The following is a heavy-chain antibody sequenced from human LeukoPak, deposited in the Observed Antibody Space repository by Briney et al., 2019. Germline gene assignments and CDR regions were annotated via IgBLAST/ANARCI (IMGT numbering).Heavy chain of an antibody. V-gene: IGHV1-2*02. CDR2: INTHSGGT. D-gene: IGHD5-18*01. CDR3: ARVGRGYSYGYFDY. J-gene: IGHJ4*02. Sequence: GASVKVSCKASGYTFTGYYMHWVRQAPGQGLEWMGWINTHSGGTNYAQKFQGGVTMTRDTSISTAYMELSRLRSDDTAVYYCARVGRGYSYGYFDYWGQGTLVTVSS. CDR1: GYTFTGYY.